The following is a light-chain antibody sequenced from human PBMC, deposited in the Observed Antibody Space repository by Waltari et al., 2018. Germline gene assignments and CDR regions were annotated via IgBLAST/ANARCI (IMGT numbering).Light chain of an antibody. J-gene: IGLJ1*01. CDR3: SSYRSSSPHV. V-gene: IGLV2-14*03. Sequence: QSALTQPASVYGSPGQSITISCTGTSRHVGGYNSVSWYQQHPGRAPKLIIYDVTNRPSGVSDRFSGSKSGNTASLTISGLQAEDEADYYCSSYRSSSPHVFGSGTKVTVL. CDR2: DVT. CDR1: SRHVGGYNS.